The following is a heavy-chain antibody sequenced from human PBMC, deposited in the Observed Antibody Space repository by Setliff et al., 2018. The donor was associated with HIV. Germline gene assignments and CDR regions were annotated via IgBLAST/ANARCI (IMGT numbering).Heavy chain of an antibody. Sequence: SETLSLTCGVSGYSMSSGYYWGWIRQPPGKGLEWIGNVYHTGSTYYNPSLKSRVTISVDTSEIQFSLKLSSVTAAGTAVYYCARYCGGDCYPSAYYMDVWGKGTTVTVSS. CDR1: GYSMSSGYY. CDR2: VYHTGST. J-gene: IGHJ6*03. CDR3: ARYCGGDCYPSAYYMDV. V-gene: IGHV4-38-2*01. D-gene: IGHD2-21*01.